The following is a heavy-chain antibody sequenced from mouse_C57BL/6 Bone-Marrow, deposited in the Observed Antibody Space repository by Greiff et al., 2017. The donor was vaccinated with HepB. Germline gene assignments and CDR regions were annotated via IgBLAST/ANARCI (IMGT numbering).Heavy chain of an antibody. Sequence: EVKVVESGGGLVKPGGSLKLSCAASGFTFSSYAMSWVRQTPEKRLEWVATISDGGSYTYYPDNVKGRFTISRDNAKNNLYLQMSHLKSEDTAMYYCAREGNLYYFDYWGQGTTLTVSS. J-gene: IGHJ2*01. CDR1: GFTFSSYA. CDR3: AREGNLYYFDY. D-gene: IGHD2-1*01. CDR2: ISDGGSYT. V-gene: IGHV5-4*01.